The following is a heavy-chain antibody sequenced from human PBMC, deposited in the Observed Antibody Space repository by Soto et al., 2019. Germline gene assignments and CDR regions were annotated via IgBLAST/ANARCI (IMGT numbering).Heavy chain of an antibody. CDR1: GGSISSYY. CDR3: ARALGAYDFWSGYLVYYFDY. V-gene: IGHV4-59*01. Sequence: SETLSLTCTVSGGSISSYYWSWIRQPPGKGLEWIGYIYYSGSTNYNPSLKSRVTISVDTSKNQFSLKLSSVTAADTAVYYCARALGAYDFWSGYLVYYFDYWGQGTLVTVSS. D-gene: IGHD3-3*01. J-gene: IGHJ4*02. CDR2: IYYSGST.